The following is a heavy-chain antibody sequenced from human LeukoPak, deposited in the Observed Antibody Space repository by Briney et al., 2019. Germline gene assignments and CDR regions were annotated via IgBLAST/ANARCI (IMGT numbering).Heavy chain of an antibody. CDR2: IYSGGST. J-gene: IGHJ4*02. Sequence: PVGSLRLSCAASGFTVRSNYMSWFRQAPGKGLECVSVIYSGGSTYYADSVKARFTISSANSKNTLYLQMNSLRAEDPAVYYCARDSLGTNHIDYWGQATLVTVSS. CDR3: ARDSLGTNHIDY. D-gene: IGHD2-8*01. V-gene: IGHV3-53*01. CDR1: GFTVRSNY.